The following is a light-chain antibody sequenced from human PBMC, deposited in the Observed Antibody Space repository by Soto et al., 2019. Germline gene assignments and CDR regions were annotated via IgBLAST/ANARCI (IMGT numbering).Light chain of an antibody. CDR2: GAS. Sequence: EIVLTQSPGTLSLSPGERATLSCRASPSVISNYLAWYQQKPGQAPRVLIYGASSRSAGIPDRFSGSGSGTDFTLTISRLEPEDFAVYYCQQYGRSPSTFGQGTKVEIK. CDR3: QQYGRSPST. V-gene: IGKV3-20*01. CDR1: PSVISNY. J-gene: IGKJ1*01.